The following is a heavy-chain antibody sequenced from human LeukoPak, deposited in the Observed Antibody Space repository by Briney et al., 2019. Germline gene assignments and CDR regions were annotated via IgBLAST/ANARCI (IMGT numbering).Heavy chain of an antibody. D-gene: IGHD3-10*01. J-gene: IGHJ1*01. Sequence: GASVNVSCKASGYTFTSYYMHWVRQAPGQGLEWMGIINPSGGSTSYAQKFQGRVTMTRDTSTSTVYMELSSLRSEDTAVYYCARGSLWFGESIPLLSTEYFQHWGQGTLVTVSS. CDR1: GYTFTSYY. V-gene: IGHV1-46*01. CDR3: ARGSLWFGESIPLLSTEYFQH. CDR2: INPSGGST.